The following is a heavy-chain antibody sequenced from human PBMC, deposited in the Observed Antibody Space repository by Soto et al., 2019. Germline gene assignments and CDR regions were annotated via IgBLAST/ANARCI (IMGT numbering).Heavy chain of an antibody. V-gene: IGHV1-2*04. CDR2: MNPNNGDT. CDR1: GYTFNAFY. CDR3: ARSWGAGNFFYSIS. D-gene: IGHD3-10*01. J-gene: IGHJ5*02. Sequence: ASVKVSCKASGYTFNAFYVHWVRQAPGHGLEWMGWMNPNNGDTYYAKKFEGWVSMTRDTSISTAYMELRELKSDDSAVYFCARSWGAGNFFYSISWGQGTLVTVSS.